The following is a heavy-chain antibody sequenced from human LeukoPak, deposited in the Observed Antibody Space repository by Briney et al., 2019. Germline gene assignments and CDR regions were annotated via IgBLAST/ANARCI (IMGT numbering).Heavy chain of an antibody. Sequence: ASVKVSCKASGYTFTGYYMHWVRQAPGHGLEWMGRINPNSGGTNYAQKFQGRVTMTRDTSISTAYMGLSRLRSDDTAVYYCARASQKYNWFDPWGQGTLVTVSS. V-gene: IGHV1-2*06. CDR2: INPNSGGT. J-gene: IGHJ5*02. CDR1: GYTFTGYY. CDR3: ARASQKYNWFDP.